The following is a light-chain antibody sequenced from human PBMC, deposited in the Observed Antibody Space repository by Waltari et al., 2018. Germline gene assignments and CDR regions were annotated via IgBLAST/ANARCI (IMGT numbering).Light chain of an antibody. CDR2: DAS. Sequence: EIVLTQSPATLSLSPGERATLSSKASQTVSNYLAWYQQIPGQAPRLLIYDASHSATGIPARFSGSGSGTDFTLTISSLQTEDFAVYYCQQYNNWPLYTFGQGTKLEI. J-gene: IGKJ2*01. CDR1: QTVSNY. CDR3: QQYNNWPLYT. V-gene: IGKV3-11*01.